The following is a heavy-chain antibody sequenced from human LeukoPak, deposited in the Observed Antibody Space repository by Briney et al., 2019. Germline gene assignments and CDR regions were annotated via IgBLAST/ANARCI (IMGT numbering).Heavy chain of an antibody. CDR3: ARAPGMYYYDSSGYYLD. J-gene: IGHJ4*02. V-gene: IGHV4-59*07. Sequence: KPSDTLSLPYTVSGRSISSYYWSWIRQPPGKGLEWIGYIYYSGSTNYNPSLKSRVTISVDASKNQFSLRLSSVTAADTAVYYCARAPGMYYYDSSGYYLDWGQGTLVTVSS. CDR2: IYYSGST. D-gene: IGHD3-22*01. CDR1: GRSISSYY.